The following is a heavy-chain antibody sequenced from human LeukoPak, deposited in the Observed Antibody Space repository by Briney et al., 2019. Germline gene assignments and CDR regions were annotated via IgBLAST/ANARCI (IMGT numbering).Heavy chain of an antibody. CDR2: SSVYNGDT. CDR1: EYSFPSYC. V-gene: IGHV1-18*01. D-gene: IGHD4-17*01. J-gene: IGHJ4*02. Sequence: ASLHLSSRPSEYSFPSYCSICVRKGPRPRHKWMGWSSVYNGDTNYAQKLQGRVTMTTDTSTSTAYLELRSLRSDDTAVYYCARTRANYGDHNDYWGQGTLVTVSS. CDR3: ARTRANYGDHNDY.